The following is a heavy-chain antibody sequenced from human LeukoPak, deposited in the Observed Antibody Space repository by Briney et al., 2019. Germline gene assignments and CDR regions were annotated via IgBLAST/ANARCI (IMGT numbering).Heavy chain of an antibody. CDR1: GGSISSSSYY. Sequence: PSETLSLTCTVSGGSISSSSYYWGWIRQPPRKRREWSGCIYYSGRTYYNPSLMSRVTISSHTFKNQFSLQLISVAAADTAVYDCERALGGVPAASDYWGQGRLVTVCS. CDR2: IYYSGRT. D-gene: IGHD2-2*01. CDR3: ERALGGVPAASDY. J-gene: IGHJ4*02. V-gene: IGHV4-39*01.